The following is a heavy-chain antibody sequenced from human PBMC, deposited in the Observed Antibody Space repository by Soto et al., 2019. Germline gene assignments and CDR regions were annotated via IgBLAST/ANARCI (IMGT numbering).Heavy chain of an antibody. CDR1: GGSFSGYY. CDR3: ARDSSGGRYFDI. CDR2: INHSGST. D-gene: IGHD2-15*01. Sequence: SETLSLTCAVYGGSFSGYYWSWIRQPPGKGLEWIGEINHSGSTNYNPSLKSRVTISVDTSKNQFSLKLSSVTAADTAVYYCARDSSGGRYFDIWGQGTMVTVSS. V-gene: IGHV4-34*01. J-gene: IGHJ3*02.